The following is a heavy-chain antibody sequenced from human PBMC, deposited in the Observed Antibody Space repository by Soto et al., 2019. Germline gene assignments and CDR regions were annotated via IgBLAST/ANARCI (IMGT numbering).Heavy chain of an antibody. V-gene: IGHV3-23*01. D-gene: IGHD2-2*01. J-gene: IGHJ4*02. Sequence: EVQLLESGGGLVQPGGSLRLSCAASGFALSTYTMIWVRQAPGKGLEWVSGIRTTSDTYYAESVKGRFTISRDDSKNTLFLQMNSLRAEDTVVYYCANLARYQPFDYWGQGTVVTVSS. CDR1: GFALSTYT. CDR2: IRTTSDT. CDR3: ANLARYQPFDY.